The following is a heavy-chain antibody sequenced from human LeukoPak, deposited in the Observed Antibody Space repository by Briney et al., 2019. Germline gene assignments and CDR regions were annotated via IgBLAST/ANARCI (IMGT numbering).Heavy chain of an antibody. Sequence: PGRSLRLSCAVSGFTFDDYAMHWVRLVPGKGLEWVSGISWNSDTIGYGDSVKGRFTISRDNAKNSLYLQMNSLRPEDTALYYCATNGGGDSGYGNFDYWGQGTLVTVSS. CDR1: GFTFDDYA. D-gene: IGHD5-12*01. CDR3: ATNGGGDSGYGNFDY. J-gene: IGHJ4*02. V-gene: IGHV3-9*01. CDR2: ISWNSDTI.